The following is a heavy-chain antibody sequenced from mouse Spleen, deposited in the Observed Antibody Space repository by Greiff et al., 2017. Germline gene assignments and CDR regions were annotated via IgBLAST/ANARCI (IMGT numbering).Heavy chain of an antibody. J-gene: IGHJ2*01. D-gene: IGHD3-1*01. CDR2: ISYSGST. Sequence: EVKLMESGPGLVKPSQSLSLTCTVTGYSITSDYAWNWIRQFPGNKLEWMGYISYSGSTSYNPSLKSRISITRDTSKNQFFLQLNSVTTEDTATYYCARGARVLDDWGQGTTLTVSS. V-gene: IGHV3-2*02. CDR1: GYSITSDYA. CDR3: ARGARVLDD.